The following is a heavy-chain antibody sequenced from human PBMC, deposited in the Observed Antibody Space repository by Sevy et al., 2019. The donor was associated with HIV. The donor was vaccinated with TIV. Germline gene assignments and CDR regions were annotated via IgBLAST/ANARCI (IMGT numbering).Heavy chain of an antibody. V-gene: IGHV3-49*04. CDR2: LKNKARGGTL. D-gene: IGHD1-26*01. CDR3: TRFKGAQSIFDY. Sequence: GGSLRLSCTASGFSFGDYAMNWVRQAPGKGLEWVAFLKNKARGGTLDHAASVKGRFTISRDASKSIVYLQMNDLRTEDTGVYYCTRFKGAQSIFDYWGQGALVTVSS. CDR1: GFSFGDYA. J-gene: IGHJ4*02.